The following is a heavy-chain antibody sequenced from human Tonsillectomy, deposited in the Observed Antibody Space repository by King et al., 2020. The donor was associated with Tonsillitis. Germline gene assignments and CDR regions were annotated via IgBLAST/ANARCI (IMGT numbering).Heavy chain of an antibody. D-gene: IGHD2-2*01. V-gene: IGHV3-74*01. Sequence: VQLVESGGGFIQPGGSLRLSCAGSGFTFSSYWMHWVRQGPGKGLVWVARINIEGSSARYADSVKGPFTISRDKAKNTLYLQMNSLRAEDTAVYYCARDCSTTSCSAPDAFDIWGQGTMVTVSS. CDR1: GFTFSSYW. J-gene: IGHJ3*02. CDR2: INIEGSSA. CDR3: ARDCSTTSCSAPDAFDI.